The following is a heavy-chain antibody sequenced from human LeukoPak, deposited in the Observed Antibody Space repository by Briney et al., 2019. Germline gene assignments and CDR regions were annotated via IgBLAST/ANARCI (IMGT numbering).Heavy chain of an antibody. CDR2: MYYSGST. D-gene: IGHD3-16*01. CDR3: ARVHRLHYMITFGGVTPVYGMDV. J-gene: IGHJ6*02. CDR1: GDSISSYY. V-gene: IGHV4-59*12. Sequence: SSETLSLTCTVSGDSISSYYWSWIRQPPGKGLEWIGYMYYSGSTSYNPSLKSRVTISADTSKNQFSLKLSSVTAADTAVYYCARVHRLHYMITFGGVTPVYGMDVWGQGTTVTVSS.